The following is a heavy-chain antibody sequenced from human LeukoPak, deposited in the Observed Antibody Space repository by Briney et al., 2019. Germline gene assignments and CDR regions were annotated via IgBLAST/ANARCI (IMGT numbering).Heavy chain of an antibody. Sequence: PGGSLRLSCAASGFTFSSSSMNWVRQAPGKGLEWVSYISSSSTTIYYADSVKGRFTISRDNAKNSLYLQMNSLRAEDTAVYYCAKDPRGTPYGMDVWGQGTTVTVSS. CDR2: ISSSSTTI. CDR1: GFTFSSSS. D-gene: IGHD2-15*01. J-gene: IGHJ6*02. CDR3: AKDPRGTPYGMDV. V-gene: IGHV3-48*04.